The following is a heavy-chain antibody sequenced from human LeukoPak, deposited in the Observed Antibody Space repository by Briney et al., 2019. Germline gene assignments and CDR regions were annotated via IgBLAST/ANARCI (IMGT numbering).Heavy chain of an antibody. CDR3: ARDNYYGSGSYYNIYYYYYYMDV. CDR1: VYTFTSYG. Sequence: ASVKVSCKASVYTFTSYGISWVRQAPGQGLEWMGWISAYNGNTNYAQKLQGRVTMTTDTSTSTAYMELRSLRSDDTAVYYCARDNYYGSGSYYNIYYYYYYMDVWGKGTTVTVSS. CDR2: ISAYNGNT. D-gene: IGHD3-10*01. J-gene: IGHJ6*03. V-gene: IGHV1-18*01.